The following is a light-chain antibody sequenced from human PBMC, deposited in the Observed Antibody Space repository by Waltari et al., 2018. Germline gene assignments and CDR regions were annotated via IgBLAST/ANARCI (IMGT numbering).Light chain of an antibody. CDR3: QESYGLPYT. V-gene: IGKV1-39*01. J-gene: IGKJ2*01. CDR2: GAS. Sequence: IQMTQSPSSLSASVGDRVTITCRSSYSIDNFFNWYQQKPGKAPKVLIYGASTLQSGVPSRFSGSGSGTDFTLTISSLQPEDFATYYCQESYGLPYTFGQGTRLEIK. CDR1: YSIDNF.